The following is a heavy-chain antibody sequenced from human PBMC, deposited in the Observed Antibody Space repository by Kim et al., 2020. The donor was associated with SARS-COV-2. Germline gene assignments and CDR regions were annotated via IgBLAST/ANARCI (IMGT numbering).Heavy chain of an antibody. D-gene: IGHD3-10*01. V-gene: IGHV1-46*01. CDR3: ARGYGSGSYPFDY. J-gene: IGHJ4*02. Sequence: YEQKFQGRVTMTKDTSTSTVYMGLSSLRSEDTAVYYCARGYGSGSYPFDYWGQGTLVTVSS.